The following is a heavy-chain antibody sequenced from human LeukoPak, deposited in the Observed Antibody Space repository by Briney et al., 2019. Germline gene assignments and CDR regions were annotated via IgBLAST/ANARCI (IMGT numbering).Heavy chain of an antibody. CDR3: ARSHGVTTVTTGY. J-gene: IGHJ4*02. V-gene: IGHV4-39*07. Sequence: SETLSLTCTVSGGSISSSSYYWGWIRQPPGKGLEWIGSIYYSGSTYYNPSLKSRVTISVDTSKNQFSLKLSSVTAADTAVYYCARSHGVTTVTTGYWGQGTLVTVSS. D-gene: IGHD4-17*01. CDR2: IYYSGST. CDR1: GGSISSSSYY.